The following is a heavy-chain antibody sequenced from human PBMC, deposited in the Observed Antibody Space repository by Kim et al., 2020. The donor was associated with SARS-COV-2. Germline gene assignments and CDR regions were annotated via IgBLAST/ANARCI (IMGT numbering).Heavy chain of an antibody. Sequence: SETLSLTCTVSGGSISSYYWSWIRQPPGKGLEWIGYIYYSGSTNYNPSLKSRVTISVDTSKNQFSLKLSSVTAAATAVYYCARAPHRMAARPFWFDPWGQGTLVTVSS. D-gene: IGHD6-6*01. CDR3: ARAPHRMAARPFWFDP. J-gene: IGHJ5*02. V-gene: IGHV4-59*01. CDR2: IYYSGST. CDR1: GGSISSYY.